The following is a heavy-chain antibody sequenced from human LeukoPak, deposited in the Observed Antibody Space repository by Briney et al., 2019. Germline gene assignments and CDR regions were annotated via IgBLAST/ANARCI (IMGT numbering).Heavy chain of an antibody. CDR1: GGSISSGGYY. D-gene: IGHD5-18*01. CDR3: ERSVDTAMVS. CDR2: IYYSGST. J-gene: IGHJ4*02. Sequence: SETLSLTCTVSGGSISSGGYYWSWIRQHPGKGLEWIGYIYYSGSTYYNPSLKSRVTISVDTSKNQFSLKLSSVTAADTAVYYCERSVDTAMVSWGQGTLVTVSS. V-gene: IGHV4-31*03.